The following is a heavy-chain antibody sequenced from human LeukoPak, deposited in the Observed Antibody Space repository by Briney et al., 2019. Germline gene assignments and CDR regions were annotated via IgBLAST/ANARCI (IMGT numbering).Heavy chain of an antibody. CDR1: GFTFSSYC. CDR2: ISGSGSAT. CDR3: AKNHSDGYLDY. J-gene: IGHJ4*02. V-gene: IGHV3-23*01. Sequence: GGSLRLSCAASGFTFSSYCMSWVRQAPGKGLEWVAAISGSGSATYYADSVKGRFTISRDNSKNTLDRQMNSLRDEETAVYYCAKNHSDGYLDYWGQGTMVSASS. D-gene: IGHD5-24*01.